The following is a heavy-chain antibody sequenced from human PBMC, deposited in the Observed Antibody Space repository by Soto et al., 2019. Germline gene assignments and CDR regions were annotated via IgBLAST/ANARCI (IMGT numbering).Heavy chain of an antibody. J-gene: IGHJ4*02. D-gene: IGHD6-19*01. CDR3: ARGRGAVAGTPDY. Sequence: SDTLSLTCAVYGGSFSGYYWSWIRQPPGKGLEWIGEINHSGSTNYNPSLKSRVTISVDTSKNQFSLKLSSVTAADTAVYYCARGRGAVAGTPDYWGQGTLVTVSS. V-gene: IGHV4-34*01. CDR2: INHSGST. CDR1: GGSFSGYY.